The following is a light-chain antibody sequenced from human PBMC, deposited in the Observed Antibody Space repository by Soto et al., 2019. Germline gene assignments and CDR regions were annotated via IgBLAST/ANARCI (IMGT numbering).Light chain of an antibody. CDR1: QSVSSNY. V-gene: IGKV3-20*01. CDR2: GAS. Sequence: EIVFTQSPLTLSLSPGERATLSYSASQSVSSNYLAWYQQKPGQAPGLLIHGASSRATGIPDRFSGSGSGTDFTLTISRLGPEDFAVYYCHQYGTSPWTFGQGTKVDIK. CDR3: HQYGTSPWT. J-gene: IGKJ1*01.